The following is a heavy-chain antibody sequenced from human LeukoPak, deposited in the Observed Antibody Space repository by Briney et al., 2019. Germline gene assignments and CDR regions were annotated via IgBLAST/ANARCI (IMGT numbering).Heavy chain of an antibody. CDR3: ARQEAVTATYFYGMDV. Sequence: SETLSLTCTVSGGSISSSSYYWGWIRQPPGKGLEWIGSIYYTGSTYYNPSLKSRVTISVDTSKNQFSLKLNSMTAADTAVYYCARQEAVTATYFYGMDVWGQGTTVTVSS. J-gene: IGHJ6*02. CDR1: GGSISSSSYY. D-gene: IGHD2-21*02. V-gene: IGHV4-39*01. CDR2: IYYTGST.